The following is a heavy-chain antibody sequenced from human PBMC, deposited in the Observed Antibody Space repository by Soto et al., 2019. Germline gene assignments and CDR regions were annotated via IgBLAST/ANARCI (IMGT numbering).Heavy chain of an antibody. CDR3: ARELWFGELSPDNWFDP. V-gene: IGHV4-30-4*01. CDR1: GGSISSGDYY. J-gene: IGHJ5*02. D-gene: IGHD3-10*01. Sequence: NPSETLSLTCTVSGGSISSGDYYWSWIRQPPGKGLEWIGYIYYSGSTYYNPSLKSRVTISVDTSKNQFSLKLSSVTAADTAVYYCARELWFGELSPDNWFDPWGQGTLVTVSS. CDR2: IYYSGST.